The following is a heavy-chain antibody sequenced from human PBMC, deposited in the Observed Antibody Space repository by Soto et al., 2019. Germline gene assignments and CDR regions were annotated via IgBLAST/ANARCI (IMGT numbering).Heavy chain of an antibody. Sequence: GSLRLSCAASGFTFSRYAIHWVRQAPGKGLEWVTVMSYDGNQKHYADSVKGRFTVSRDDSENTVFLQMTSLRPEDTATYYCAKDRYFDSYYLDSWGQGTLVTVSS. CDR3: AKDRYFDSYYLDS. D-gene: IGHD3-9*01. J-gene: IGHJ4*02. CDR1: GFTFSRYA. CDR2: MSYDGNQK. V-gene: IGHV3-30-3*01.